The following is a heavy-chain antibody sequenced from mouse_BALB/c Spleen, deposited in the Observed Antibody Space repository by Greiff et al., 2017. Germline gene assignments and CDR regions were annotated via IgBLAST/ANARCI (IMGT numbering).Heavy chain of an antibody. CDR1: GFTFNTYA. CDR3: VGDRYGAWFAY. D-gene: IGHD2-14*01. Sequence: EVKLQESGGGLVQPKGSLKLSCAASGFTFNTYAMNWVRQAPGKGLEWVARIRSKSNNYATYYADSVKDRFTISRDDSQSMLYLQMNNLKTEDTAMYYCVGDRYGAWFAYWGQGTLVTVSA. V-gene: IGHV10-1*02. CDR2: IRSKSNNYAT. J-gene: IGHJ3*01.